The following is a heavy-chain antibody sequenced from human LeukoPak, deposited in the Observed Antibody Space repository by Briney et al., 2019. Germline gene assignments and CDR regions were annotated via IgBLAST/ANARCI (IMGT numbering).Heavy chain of an antibody. J-gene: IGHJ4*02. CDR3: ARLGSSSGLDS. V-gene: IGHV3-74*01. Sequence: GGYLRLSCAASGFTFSDYWMHWVRQAPGKGLMWVSRTNGDGSRTNYADSVKGRFTISRDNAKNTLFLQMNSLRAEDTAVYYCARLGSSSGLDSWGQGTLVTVSS. D-gene: IGHD6-6*01. CDR2: TNGDGSRT. CDR1: GFTFSDYW.